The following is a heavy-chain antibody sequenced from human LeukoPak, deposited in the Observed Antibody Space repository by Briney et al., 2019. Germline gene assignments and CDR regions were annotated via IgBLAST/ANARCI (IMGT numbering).Heavy chain of an antibody. CDR2: IYYSGST. J-gene: IGHJ4*02. CDR1: GGSISSYY. V-gene: IGHV4-59*12. Sequence: SETLSLTCTVSGGSISSYYWSWIRQPPGKGLEWIGYIYYSGSTNYNPSLKSRVTISVDTSKNQFSLKLSSVTAADTAVYYCARPGLYYYDSSGYSPFDYWGQGTLVTVSS. D-gene: IGHD3-22*01. CDR3: ARPGLYYYDSSGYSPFDY.